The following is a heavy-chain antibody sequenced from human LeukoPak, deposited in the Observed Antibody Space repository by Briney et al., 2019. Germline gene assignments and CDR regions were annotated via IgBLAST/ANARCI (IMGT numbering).Heavy chain of an antibody. Sequence: GGSLRLSCAASGFTFSSYTMNWVRQAPGKGLECVAVIWYDGSNKYYADSVKGRFTISRDNSKNTLYLQMNSLRAEDTAVYYCARDVEVAASIDYWGQGTLVTVSS. CDR2: IWYDGSNK. V-gene: IGHV3-33*08. CDR1: GFTFSSYT. J-gene: IGHJ4*02. D-gene: IGHD2-15*01. CDR3: ARDVEVAASIDY.